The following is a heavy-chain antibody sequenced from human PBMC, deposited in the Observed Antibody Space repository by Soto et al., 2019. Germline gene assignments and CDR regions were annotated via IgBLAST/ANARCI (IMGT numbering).Heavy chain of an antibody. Sequence: QITLKESGPPLVKPTQTLTLTCTFSGFSLSTSGVGVNWIRQPPGKALEWLALIYWDDDKRYSPSLKSRLTITKDTPKNQVVLTMTNMDPVDTAPYYCGHIMTTVTTTWGQGTLVTVSS. CDR3: GHIMTTVTTT. CDR1: GFSLSTSGVG. J-gene: IGHJ5*02. CDR2: IYWDDDK. D-gene: IGHD4-17*01. V-gene: IGHV2-5*02.